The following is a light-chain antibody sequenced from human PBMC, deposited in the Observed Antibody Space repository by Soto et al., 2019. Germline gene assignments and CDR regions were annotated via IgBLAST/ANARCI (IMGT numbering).Light chain of an antibody. V-gene: IGKV3-11*01. Sequence: EIVLTQSPATLSVSPGEGATLSCRASQSIGTSLAWYQHKPGQAPRLLMYDASNRATGIPARFSGSGSGTDFTLAISSLEPEDFAVYYCQQGDKWPPSFGPGTKVDVK. CDR2: DAS. J-gene: IGKJ3*01. CDR1: QSIGTS. CDR3: QQGDKWPPS.